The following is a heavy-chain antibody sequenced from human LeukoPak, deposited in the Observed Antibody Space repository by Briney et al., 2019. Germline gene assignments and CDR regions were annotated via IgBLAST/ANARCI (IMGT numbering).Heavy chain of an antibody. CDR3: AKDADGYSYFDY. CDR1: GFTFNTYA. Sequence: GGSLRLSCAASGFTFNTYAMSWVRQAPGKGLEWVSSISGSGGSTFYADSVKGRFTISRDNSKNTLYLQMNSLRAEDTAVYYCAKDADGYSYFDYWGQGTLVTVSS. D-gene: IGHD5-24*01. CDR2: ISGSGGST. J-gene: IGHJ4*02. V-gene: IGHV3-23*01.